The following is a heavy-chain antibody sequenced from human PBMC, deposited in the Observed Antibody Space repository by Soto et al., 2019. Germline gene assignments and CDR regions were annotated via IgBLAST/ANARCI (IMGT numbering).Heavy chain of an antibody. D-gene: IGHD1-7*01. Sequence: QVQLQESGPGLVKPSETLSLTCTVSGGSISSYYWSWIRQPPGKGLEWIGYIYYSGSTNYNPSLKSRVTLSVDTSKNQFSLKLSSGTAADTAVYYCARQITGTTMGGYDYYYYYMDVWGKGTTVTVSS. V-gene: IGHV4-59*08. CDR1: GGSISSYY. J-gene: IGHJ6*03. CDR2: IYYSGST. CDR3: ARQITGTTMGGYDYYYYYMDV.